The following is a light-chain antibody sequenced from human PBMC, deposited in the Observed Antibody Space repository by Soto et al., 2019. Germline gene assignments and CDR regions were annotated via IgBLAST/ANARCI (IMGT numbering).Light chain of an antibody. CDR1: QSISSW. CDR3: QQDNSYSPT. Sequence: DIQMTQSPSTLSASVGDRVTITCRASQSISSWLAWYQQKPGKAPKLLIYDASSLESGVPSRFSGSGSGTEFTLTISSLQPDDFATYYCQQDNSYSPTFGPGTKLEIK. CDR2: DAS. J-gene: IGKJ2*01. V-gene: IGKV1-5*01.